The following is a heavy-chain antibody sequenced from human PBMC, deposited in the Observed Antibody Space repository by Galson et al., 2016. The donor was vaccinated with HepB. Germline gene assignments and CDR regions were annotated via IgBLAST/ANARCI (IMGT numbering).Heavy chain of an antibody. CDR3: AKNDFWSGYPPYFYYGMDV. J-gene: IGHJ6*02. Sequence: SLRLSCAASGFTFSSYKMHWVRQAPGKGLEWVSAMSGSADRTSYAVSVEGSFTISRDNSRNTLYLEMHSLRAEDTALYYCAKNDFWSGYPPYFYYGMDVWGQGTPVTVSS. CDR1: GFTFSSYK. V-gene: IGHV3-23*01. D-gene: IGHD3-3*01. CDR2: MSGSADRT.